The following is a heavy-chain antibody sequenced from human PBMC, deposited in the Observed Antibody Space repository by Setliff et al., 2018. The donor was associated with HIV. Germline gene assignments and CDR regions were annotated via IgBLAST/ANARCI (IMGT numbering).Heavy chain of an antibody. CDR2: VYTSETT. CDR1: GGSISSYY. J-gene: IGHJ4*02. CDR3: ARGGSWLKFDN. D-gene: IGHD3-22*01. V-gene: IGHV4-4*08. Sequence: PSETLSLTCTVSGGSISSYYLSWIRQPPGKGLEWIGYVYTSETTNYNPSLKSRVTVSVDMSKNQFSLELSSVTAADTAVYYCARGGSWLKFDNWGQGTLVTVSS.